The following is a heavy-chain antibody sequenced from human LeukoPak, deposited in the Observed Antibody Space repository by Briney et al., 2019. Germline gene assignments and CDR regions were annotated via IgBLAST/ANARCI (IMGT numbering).Heavy chain of an antibody. D-gene: IGHD2-15*01. J-gene: IGHJ5*02. CDR2: IYYSDGST. CDR1: GGSISTYY. V-gene: IGHV4-59*01. CDR3: AGGAYRYCSGGSCFTEGENWFDP. Sequence: TSETLSLTCTVSGGSISTYYWSWIRQPPGKGLEWIGYIYYSDGSTNYNPSLKSRVTISVDTSKNQFSLKLSSVTAADTAVYYCAGGAYRYCSGGSCFTEGENWFDPWGQGTLVTVSS.